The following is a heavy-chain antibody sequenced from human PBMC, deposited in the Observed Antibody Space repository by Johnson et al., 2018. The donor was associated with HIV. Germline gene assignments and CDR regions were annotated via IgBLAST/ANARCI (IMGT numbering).Heavy chain of an antibody. Sequence: VQLVESGGALVQPGRSLRLSCAASGFTFDDYAMHWVRQAPGKGLEWVSGISWNSGNKGYVDSVKGRFTISRDNAKNSLYLQMNSLRAEDTAVYYCARDPELDYNFWSGYSAQMDAFDVWGQGTMVTVSS. D-gene: IGHD3-3*01. J-gene: IGHJ3*01. V-gene: IGHV3-9*01. CDR2: ISWNSGNK. CDR3: ARDPELDYNFWSGYSAQMDAFDV. CDR1: GFTFDDYA.